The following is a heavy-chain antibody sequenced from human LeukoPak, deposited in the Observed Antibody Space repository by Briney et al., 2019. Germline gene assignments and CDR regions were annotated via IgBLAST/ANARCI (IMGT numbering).Heavy chain of an antibody. CDR2: ISGGGETI. D-gene: IGHD3-10*01. CDR3: AREQTFGEFDS. J-gene: IGHJ4*02. Sequence: GGSLRLSCEVSGFTFGGYEMNWVRQAPGKGLEWLSYISGGGETIYYTDSVRGRFTVSRDNAKNSLFLQMNSLRAEDSAVYYCAREQTFGEFDSWGQGTLVTVSS. CDR1: GFTFGGYE. V-gene: IGHV3-48*03.